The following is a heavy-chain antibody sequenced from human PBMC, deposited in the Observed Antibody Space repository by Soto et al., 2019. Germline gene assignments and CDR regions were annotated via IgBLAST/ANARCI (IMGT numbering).Heavy chain of an antibody. J-gene: IGHJ4*02. V-gene: IGHV4-59*01. CDR3: ARGGNRYSNVASGVGGFDF. D-gene: IGHD5-12*01. CDR1: GASISSSY. Sequence: PETLSLTCTVSGASISSSYWSWIRQSPERGLEWIAYVYHTGATNYNPSLKSRVTISLDTSKGQFSLNLTSLTTADTAVYFCARGGNRYSNVASGVGGFDFWGQGSLVTVS. CDR2: VYHTGAT.